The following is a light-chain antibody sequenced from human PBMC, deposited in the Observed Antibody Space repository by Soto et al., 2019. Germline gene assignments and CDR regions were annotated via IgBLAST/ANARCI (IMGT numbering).Light chain of an antibody. Sequence: QSALTQPASVSGSPGQSITISCTGTSSDVGGYNYVSWYQQHPGKAPKLMIYDVSNRPSGVSNRFSGSKSGTTASLTISGLQAEDEADYYCSSYTSSSTFYVFGTGTKLTVL. CDR3: SSYTSSSTFYV. CDR1: SSDVGGYNY. CDR2: DVS. J-gene: IGLJ1*01. V-gene: IGLV2-14*01.